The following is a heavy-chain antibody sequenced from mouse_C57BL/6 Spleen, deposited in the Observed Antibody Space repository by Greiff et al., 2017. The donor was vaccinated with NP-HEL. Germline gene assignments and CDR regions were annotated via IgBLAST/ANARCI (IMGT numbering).Heavy chain of an antibody. CDR3: TLPYYYGRYYAMDY. V-gene: IGHV14-1*01. D-gene: IGHD1-1*01. CDR2: IDPEDGDT. J-gene: IGHJ4*01. Sequence: EVQLQQSGAELVRPGASVKLSCTASGFNIKDYYMHWVKQRPEQGLEWIGRIDPEDGDTEYAPKFQGKATMTADTSSNTAYLQLSSLTSEDTAVYYCTLPYYYGRYYAMDYWGQGTSVTVSS. CDR1: GFNIKDYY.